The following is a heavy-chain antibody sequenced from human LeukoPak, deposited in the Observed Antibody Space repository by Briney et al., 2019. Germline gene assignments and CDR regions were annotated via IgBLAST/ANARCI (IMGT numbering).Heavy chain of an antibody. CDR1: AFTFSSYW. Sequence: GGSLRLSCAASAFTFSSYWMHWVRQAPGKGLVWVSRINSDGSSTSYADSVKGRFTISRDNAKNTLYLQMNSLRAEDTAVYYCAKDNWNDHFFDYWGQGTLVTVSS. CDR3: AKDNWNDHFFDY. V-gene: IGHV3-74*01. J-gene: IGHJ4*02. D-gene: IGHD1-1*01. CDR2: INSDGSST.